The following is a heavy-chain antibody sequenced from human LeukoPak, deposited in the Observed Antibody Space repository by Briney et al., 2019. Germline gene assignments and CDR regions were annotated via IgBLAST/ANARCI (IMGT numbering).Heavy chain of an antibody. CDR2: IWYDGSNK. D-gene: IGHD6-6*01. CDR1: GFTFSSYG. CDR3: AKGMAYSSSYFDY. Sequence: GGSLRLSCAASGFTFSSYGMHWVRQAPGKGLEWVAVIWYDGSNKYYADSVKGRFTISRDNSKNTLYLQMDSLRAEDTAVYYCAKGMAYSSSYFDYWGQGTLVTVSS. V-gene: IGHV3-33*06. J-gene: IGHJ4*02.